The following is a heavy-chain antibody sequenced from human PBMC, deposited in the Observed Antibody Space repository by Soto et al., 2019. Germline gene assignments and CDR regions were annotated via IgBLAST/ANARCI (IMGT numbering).Heavy chain of an antibody. Sequence: EVQLVESGGGPVKPGGSLRLSCAASGFTFSSYSMNWVRQAPGKGLEWVSSISSSSSYIYYADSVKGRFTISRDNAKNSLYLQMNSLRAEDTAVYYCARDGIVGAPDNWFDPWGQGTLVTVSS. CDR3: ARDGIVGAPDNWFDP. CDR2: ISSSSSYI. CDR1: GFTFSSYS. D-gene: IGHD1-26*01. V-gene: IGHV3-21*01. J-gene: IGHJ5*02.